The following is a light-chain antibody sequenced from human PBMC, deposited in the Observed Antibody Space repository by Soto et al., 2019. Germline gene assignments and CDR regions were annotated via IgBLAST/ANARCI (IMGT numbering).Light chain of an antibody. CDR3: QQYNNWPPKYT. Sequence: EIVMTQSPATLSVSPGERATLSCRASQSVSSNLAWYQQKPGQAPRLLIYDASTRATGIPARFSGSGSGTDFTLTISSLQSEDFAVYYCQQYNNWPPKYTFGQGTDLEIK. CDR2: DAS. V-gene: IGKV3-15*01. J-gene: IGKJ2*01. CDR1: QSVSSN.